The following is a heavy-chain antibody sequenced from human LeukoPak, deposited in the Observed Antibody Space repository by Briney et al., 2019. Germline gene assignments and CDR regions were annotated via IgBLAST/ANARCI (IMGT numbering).Heavy chain of an antibody. CDR3: ARDRAWNYFDY. D-gene: IGHD3-3*01. CDR1: GYSFSNAW. Sequence: GGSLRLSCAASGYSFSNAWMNWVRQAPGKGLEWVAVISYDGSNKYYADSVKGRFTISRDNSKNTLYLQMNSLRAEDTAVYYCARDRAWNYFDYWGQGTLVTVSS. J-gene: IGHJ4*02. V-gene: IGHV3-30-3*01. CDR2: ISYDGSNK.